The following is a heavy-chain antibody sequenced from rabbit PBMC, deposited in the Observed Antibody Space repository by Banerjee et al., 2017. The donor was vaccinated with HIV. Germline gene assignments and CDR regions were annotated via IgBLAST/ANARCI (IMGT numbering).Heavy chain of an antibody. CDR3: ARDLAGVIGWNFGL. J-gene: IGHJ3*01. CDR2: INSSSGNT. CDR1: GSDISSNA. V-gene: IGHV1S45*01. Sequence: QEQLVESGGGLVQPEGSLTLTCKASGSDISSNAMGWVRQAPGKGLEWIACINSSSGNTVYATWAKGRFTISKPSSTTVTLQMTSLTAADTATYFCARDLAGVIGWNFGLWGQGPLVTVS. D-gene: IGHD4-1*01.